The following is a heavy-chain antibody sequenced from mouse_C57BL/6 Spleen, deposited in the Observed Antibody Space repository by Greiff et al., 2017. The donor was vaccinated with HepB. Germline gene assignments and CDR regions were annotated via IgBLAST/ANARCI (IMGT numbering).Heavy chain of an antibody. Sequence: QVQLKQSGAELVKPGASVKISCKASGYAFSSYWMNWVKQRPGKGLEWIGQIYPGDGDTNYNGKFKGKATLTADKSSSTAYMQLSSLTSEDSAVYFCARWNHYYGSSYGYWGQGTTLTVSS. CDR3: ARWNHYYGSSYGY. D-gene: IGHD1-1*01. CDR2: IYPGDGDT. CDR1: GYAFSSYW. V-gene: IGHV1-80*01. J-gene: IGHJ2*01.